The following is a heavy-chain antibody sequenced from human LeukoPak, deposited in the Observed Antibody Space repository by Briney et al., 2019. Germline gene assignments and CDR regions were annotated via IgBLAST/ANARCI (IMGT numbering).Heavy chain of an antibody. CDR3: VAVAGPTHY. D-gene: IGHD6-19*01. J-gene: IGHJ4*02. CDR2: ISSSSSTI. CDR1: GFTFSCYS. Sequence: PGGALRLSCAAPGFTFSCYSMNWVRQAPGEGVEWVSYISSSSSTIYYADSVKGRFTIPRDNAKNSLYLQMNSLRAEDTAVYYCVAVAGPTHYWGQGTLVTVSS. V-gene: IGHV3-48*01.